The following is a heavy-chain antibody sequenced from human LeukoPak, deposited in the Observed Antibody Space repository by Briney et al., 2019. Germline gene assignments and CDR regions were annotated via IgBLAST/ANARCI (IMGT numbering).Heavy chain of an antibody. J-gene: IGHJ3*02. D-gene: IGHD6-19*01. CDR2: IYPGDSDT. V-gene: IGHV5-51*01. CDR3: ARRDSSGWATDHDAFDI. CDR1: GHSFTSYW. Sequence: GESLKISCKGSGHSFTSYWIGWVRQMPGKGLEWMGIIYPGDSDTRYSPSFQGQVTISADKSISTAYLQWSSLKASDTAMYYCARRDSSGWATDHDAFDIWGQGTMATVSS.